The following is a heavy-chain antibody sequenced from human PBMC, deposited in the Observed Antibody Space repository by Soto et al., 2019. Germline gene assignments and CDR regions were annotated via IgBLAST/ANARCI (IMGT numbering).Heavy chain of an antibody. J-gene: IGHJ4*02. V-gene: IGHV1-69*13. Sequence: SVKVSCKASGGTFSSYAISWVRQAPGQGLEWMGGIIPIFGTANYAQKFQGRVTITADESTSTAYMELSSLRSEDTAVYYCVRAMYYTDSSGYTRCFDYWGQGTLVTVSS. CDR2: IIPIFGTA. CDR3: VRAMYYTDSSGYTRCFDY. D-gene: IGHD3-22*01. CDR1: GGTFSSYA.